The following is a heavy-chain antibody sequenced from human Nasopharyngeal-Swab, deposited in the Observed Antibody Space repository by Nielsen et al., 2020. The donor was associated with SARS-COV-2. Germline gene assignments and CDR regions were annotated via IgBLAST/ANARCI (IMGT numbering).Heavy chain of an antibody. CDR2: IKQDGSEK. CDR3: ARGDISAV. V-gene: IGHV3-7*01. D-gene: IGHD2-15*01. Sequence: QAPGKGLEWVANIKQDGSEKYYVDSVKGRFTISRDNAKNSLYLQMNSLRAEDTAVYYCARGDISAVWGKGTTVTVSS. J-gene: IGHJ6*04.